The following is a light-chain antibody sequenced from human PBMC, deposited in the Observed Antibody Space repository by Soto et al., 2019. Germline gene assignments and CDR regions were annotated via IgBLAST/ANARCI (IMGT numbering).Light chain of an antibody. CDR2: GAF. CDR3: QQYGSSTRT. V-gene: IGKV3-20*01. CDR1: QSVSSNY. J-gene: IGKJ1*01. Sequence: EIVFTQSPGTLSLSPGERATFSCRASQSVSSNYLAWYQQKPGQAPRLLIYGAFKRETGIPERFSGSGSGTDFTRTISRMEPEDFEVDYCQQYGSSTRTFGQGTKVDIK.